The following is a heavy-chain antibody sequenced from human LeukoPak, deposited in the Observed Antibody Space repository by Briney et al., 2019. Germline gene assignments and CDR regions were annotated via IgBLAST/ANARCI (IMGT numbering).Heavy chain of an antibody. V-gene: IGHV3-21*01. CDR2: ISSSSSYI. CDR1: GFTYSSYS. Sequence: GGSLRLSCAASGFTYSSYSMNWVRQARGKGLEWVSSISSSSSYIYYADSVKGRFTISRDNAKNSLYLQMNSLRAEDTAVYYCARVVSWFDPWGQGTLVTVSS. J-gene: IGHJ5*02. D-gene: IGHD4-23*01. CDR3: ARVVSWFDP.